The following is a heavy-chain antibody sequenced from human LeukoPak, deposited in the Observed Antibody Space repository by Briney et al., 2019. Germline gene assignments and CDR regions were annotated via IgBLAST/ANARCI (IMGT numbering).Heavy chain of an antibody. J-gene: IGHJ3*02. CDR2: IKQDGSDK. V-gene: IGHV3-7*04. CDR1: GFTFSTYW. Sequence: TGGSLRLSCAASGFTFSTYWMSWVRQAPGKGLEWVANIKQDGSDKFYVDSVKGRFTISRDNAKNSMYLQMNSLRAEDTAVYYCARGSDGAFDIWGQGTMVTVSS. CDR3: ARGSDGAFDI. D-gene: IGHD1-26*01.